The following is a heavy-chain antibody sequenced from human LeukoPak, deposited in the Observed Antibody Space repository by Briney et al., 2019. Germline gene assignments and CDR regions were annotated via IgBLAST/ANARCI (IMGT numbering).Heavy chain of an antibody. D-gene: IGHD6-19*01. CDR1: GYILAELS. CDR2: INPDTGAT. J-gene: IGHJ5*02. CDR3: ARDGAVPGSYNWFDL. V-gene: IGHV1-2*02. Sequence: ASVKVSCKVSGYILAELSMHWVRQAPGQGLEWMGWINPDTGATRWPQKFQGRVTMTRDASISIAYMEVSSLRFDDTAVYYCARDGAVPGSYNWFDLWGQGTLVTVSS.